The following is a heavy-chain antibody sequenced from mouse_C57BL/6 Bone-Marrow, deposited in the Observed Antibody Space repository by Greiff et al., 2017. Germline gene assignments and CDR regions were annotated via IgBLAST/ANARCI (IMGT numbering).Heavy chain of an antibody. CDR3: ARLTTVVHWYFDV. V-gene: IGHV5-15*01. CDR2: ISNLAYSI. D-gene: IGHD1-1*01. J-gene: IGHJ1*03. CDR1: GFTFSDYG. Sequence: EVKLVESGGGLVQPGGSLKLSCAASGFTFSDYGMAWVRQAPRKGPEWVAFISNLAYSIYYADTVTGRFPISRENAKNTLYLEMSSLRSEDTAMYYCARLTTVVHWYFDVWGTGTTVTVSS.